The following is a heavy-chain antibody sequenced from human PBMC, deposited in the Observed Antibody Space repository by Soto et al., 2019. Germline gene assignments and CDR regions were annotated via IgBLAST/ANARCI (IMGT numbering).Heavy chain of an antibody. J-gene: IGHJ4*02. CDR2: ISGSGGST. V-gene: IGHV3-23*01. CDR1: GFTFSSYA. CDR3: AKGPSLLIAVAGTDY. Sequence: PGGSLRLSCAASGFTFSSYAMSWARQAPGKGLEWVSAISGSGGSTYYADSVKGRFTISRDNSKNTLYLQMNSLRAEDTAVYYCAKGPSLLIAVAGTDYWGQGTLVTVSS. D-gene: IGHD6-19*01.